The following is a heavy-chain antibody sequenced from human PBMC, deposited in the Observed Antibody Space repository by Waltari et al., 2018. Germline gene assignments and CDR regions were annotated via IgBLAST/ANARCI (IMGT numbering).Heavy chain of an antibody. D-gene: IGHD2-15*01. Sequence: QLQLQESGPGLVQPSGTLTLNCAVSGDTLTFTHWWNWVRQSPQKGLEWIGQVDGSGKTNYNPSFASRVTIALDTSNNQFSLKMTSATAADTAVYFCARDRGRGLYLDTWGPGTLVTVSP. V-gene: IGHV4-4*02. CDR1: GDTLTFTHW. J-gene: IGHJ5*02. CDR2: VDGSGKT. CDR3: ARDRGRGLYLDT.